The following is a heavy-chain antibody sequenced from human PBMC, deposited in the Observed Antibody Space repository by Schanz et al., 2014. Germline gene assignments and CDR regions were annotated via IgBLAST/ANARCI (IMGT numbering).Heavy chain of an antibody. CDR2: ISGRDGST. J-gene: IGHJ3*02. Sequence: VQLVESGGGVVQPGRSLRLSCVASGFTFSSYDVFWVRQAPGKGLEWVSAISGRDGSTYYADSVRGRFTISRDNSKNTLYLQMNSLRAEDTAVYYCAKGRFGELSAFDIWGQGTMVTVSS. CDR3: AKGRFGELSAFDI. V-gene: IGHV3-23*04. CDR1: GFTFSSYD. D-gene: IGHD3-10*01.